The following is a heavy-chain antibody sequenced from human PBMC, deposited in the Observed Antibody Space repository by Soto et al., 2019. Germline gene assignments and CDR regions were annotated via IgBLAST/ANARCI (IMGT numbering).Heavy chain of an antibody. D-gene: IGHD6-25*01. V-gene: IGHV3-48*01. J-gene: IGHJ1*01. CDR3: ARDRVESGYPEYFQH. Sequence: SSYDMHWVRQAPGKGLEWVSYIGLGSSPKYYADSVEGRFTISRDNSKNTLYLQMNSLRAEDTAVYYCARDRVESGYPEYFQHWGQGTLVTVSS. CDR2: IGLGSSPK. CDR1: SSYD.